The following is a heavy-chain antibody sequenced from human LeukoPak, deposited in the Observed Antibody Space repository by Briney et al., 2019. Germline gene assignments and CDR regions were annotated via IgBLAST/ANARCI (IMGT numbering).Heavy chain of an antibody. CDR3: ARRAGEYSHPYDY. J-gene: IGHJ4*02. CDR1: VFTVSSNS. V-gene: IGHV3-53*01. Sequence: GGTLRLFCTVSVFTVSSNSWSWVRQSPGKGLEWVSFIYSGGNTHYSDTVKGRFTISRDNSKNTLYLQMNSLRAEDTAIYYCARRAGEYSHPYDYWGQGTLVTVSS. CDR2: IYSGGNT. D-gene: IGHD2-15*01.